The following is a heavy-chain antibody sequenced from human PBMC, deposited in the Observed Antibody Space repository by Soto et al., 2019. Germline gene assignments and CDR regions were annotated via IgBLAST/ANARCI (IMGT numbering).Heavy chain of an antibody. V-gene: IGHV1-58*01. D-gene: IGHD6-19*01. Sequence: ASVKVSCKASGFTFTSSAVQWVRQARGQRLEWIGWIVVGSGNTNYAQKFQERVTITRDTSASTAYMELSSLRSEDTAVYYCARELDEQWLVLIVYWGQGTLVTVSS. CDR3: ARELDEQWLVLIVY. CDR2: IVVGSGNT. J-gene: IGHJ4*02. CDR1: GFTFTSSA.